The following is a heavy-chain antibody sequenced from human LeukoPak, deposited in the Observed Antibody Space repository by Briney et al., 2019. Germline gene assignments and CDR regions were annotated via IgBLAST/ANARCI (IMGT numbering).Heavy chain of an antibody. CDR1: GFTFSDYW. CDR3: AKDVAYTFDY. D-gene: IGHD3-16*01. J-gene: IGHJ4*02. CDR2: INQDGSEK. V-gene: IGHV3-7*01. Sequence: GGSLRLSCAASGFTFSDYWMTWVRQAPGKGLEWVANINQDGSEKYYVDSVKGRFTVSRDNAKNSLYLQMNSLRTEDTAVYYCAKDVAYTFDYWGQGTLVTVSS.